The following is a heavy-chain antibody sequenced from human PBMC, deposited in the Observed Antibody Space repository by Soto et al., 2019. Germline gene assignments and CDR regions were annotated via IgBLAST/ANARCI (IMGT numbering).Heavy chain of an antibody. CDR2: ISAYNGNT. J-gene: IGHJ4*02. V-gene: IGHV1-18*01. Sequence: QVQLVQSGAEVKKPGASVKVSCKASGYTFTSYGISWVRQAPGQGLEWMGWISAYNGNTNYAQKLQGRVTMTTDTXTXTAYMELRSLRSDDTAVYYCARVRTTYSSSWTAFDYWGQGTLVTVSS. CDR3: ARVRTTYSSSWTAFDY. CDR1: GYTFTSYG. D-gene: IGHD6-13*01.